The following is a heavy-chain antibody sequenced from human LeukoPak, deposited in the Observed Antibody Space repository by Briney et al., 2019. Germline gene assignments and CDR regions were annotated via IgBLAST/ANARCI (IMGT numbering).Heavy chain of an antibody. J-gene: IGHJ4*02. CDR1: GGSISSSSYY. CDR3: ARQAWNYFDY. Sequence: PXETLSLTCTVSGGSISSSSYYWGWIRQPPGTGLEWIGTIYYSGSAYYNPSLKSRVTISVDTSKSQFSLKLSSVTAADTAVYYCARQAWNYFDYWGQGTLVTVSS. CDR2: IYYSGSA. D-gene: IGHD1-1*01. V-gene: IGHV4-39*01.